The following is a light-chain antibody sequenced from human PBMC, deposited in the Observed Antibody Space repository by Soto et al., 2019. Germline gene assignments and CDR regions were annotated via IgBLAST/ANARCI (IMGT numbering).Light chain of an antibody. Sequence: QSVLTQPASVSASPGQSITISCIGTSSDVGSYNLVSWYQQHPGKAPKVLIYEVSERPSGVSNRFSGSKSGNTASLTISGLQAEDEAEYYCCSYAGSRTHVLFGGGTKLTVL. V-gene: IGLV2-23*02. CDR2: EVS. CDR3: CSYAGSRTHVL. CDR1: SSDVGSYNL. J-gene: IGLJ2*01.